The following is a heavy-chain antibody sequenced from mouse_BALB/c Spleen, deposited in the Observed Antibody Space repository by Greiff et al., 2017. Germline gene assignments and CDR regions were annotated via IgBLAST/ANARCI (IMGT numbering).Heavy chain of an antibody. Sequence: QVQLQQSGAELVRPGSSVKISCKASGLAFSGYWMNWVKQRPGQGLEWIGQIYPGDGDTNYNGKFKGKATLTADKSSSTAYMQLSSLTSEDSAVYFCAPGVRQAMDYWGQGTSVTVSS. J-gene: IGHJ4*01. CDR3: APGVRQAMDY. CDR2: IYPGDGDT. CDR1: GLAFSGYW. D-gene: IGHD2-14*01. V-gene: IGHV1-80*01.